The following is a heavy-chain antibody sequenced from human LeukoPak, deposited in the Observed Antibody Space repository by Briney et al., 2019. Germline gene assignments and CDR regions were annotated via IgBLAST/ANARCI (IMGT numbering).Heavy chain of an antibody. V-gene: IGHV3-11*01. CDR2: ISNSGNSR. J-gene: IGHJ5*02. CDR1: GFTFTNYY. CDR3: ARDHYDSSSYYGVDP. Sequence: GGSLTLSCKASGFTFTNYYMSWIRQTPGKGLEWVAYISNSGNSRYYGDSVKGRFTVSRDNAKNSLYLQMNSLRAGDTAIYYCARDHYDSSSYYGVDPWGQGILVTVAS. D-gene: IGHD3-22*01.